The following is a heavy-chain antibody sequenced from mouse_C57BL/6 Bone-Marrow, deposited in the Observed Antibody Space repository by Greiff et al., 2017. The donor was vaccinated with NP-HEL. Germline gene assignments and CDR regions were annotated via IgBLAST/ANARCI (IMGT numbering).Heavy chain of an antibody. Sequence: QVQLQQSGAELARPGASVKLSCKASGYTFTSYGISWVKQRTGQGLEWIGEIYPRSGNTYYNEKFKGKATLTADKSSSTAYMELRSLTSEDSAVYFCARRNIYYGYPYFDYWGQGTTLTVSS. V-gene: IGHV1-81*01. CDR3: ARRNIYYGYPYFDY. J-gene: IGHJ2*01. CDR2: IYPRSGNT. D-gene: IGHD2-2*01. CDR1: GYTFTSYG.